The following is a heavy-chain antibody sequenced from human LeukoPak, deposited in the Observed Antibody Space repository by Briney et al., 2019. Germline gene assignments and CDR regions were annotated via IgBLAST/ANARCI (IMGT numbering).Heavy chain of an antibody. Sequence: GESLKISCKGSGYSFTSYWIGWVRQMPGKGLEWMGIIYPGDSDTRYSPSFQGQVTISADKSISTAYLQWSSLKASDTAMYYCARSIGSSWTYNWFDPWGQGTLATVSS. V-gene: IGHV5-51*01. CDR3: ARSIGSSWTYNWFDP. D-gene: IGHD6-13*01. J-gene: IGHJ5*02. CDR2: IYPGDSDT. CDR1: GYSFTSYW.